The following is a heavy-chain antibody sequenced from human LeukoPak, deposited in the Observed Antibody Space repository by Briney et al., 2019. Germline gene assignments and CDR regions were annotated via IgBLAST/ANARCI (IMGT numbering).Heavy chain of an antibody. CDR3: ARGDDSSGYPYFDY. Sequence: ASVKVSCKASGGTFSSCAISWVRQAPGQGLEWMGRIIPILGIANYAQKFQGRVTITADKSTSTAYMELSSLRSEDTAVYYCARGDDSSGYPYFDYWGQGTLVTVSS. V-gene: IGHV1-69*04. J-gene: IGHJ4*02. CDR1: GGTFSSCA. D-gene: IGHD3-22*01. CDR2: IIPILGIA.